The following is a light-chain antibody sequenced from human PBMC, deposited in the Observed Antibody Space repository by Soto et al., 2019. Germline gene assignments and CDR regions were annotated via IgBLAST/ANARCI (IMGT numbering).Light chain of an antibody. CDR1: QGISNY. V-gene: IGKV1-27*01. CDR2: GAS. J-gene: IGKJ4*01. Sequence: DIQMTQSPSSLSASVGDRVTITCRASQGISNYLAWYQQKPGKVPKLLIYGASTLQSGVPSRFSGSGSGTDFTLTISSPRPEDVATYYCQKSDTFGGGTKVEIK. CDR3: QKSDT.